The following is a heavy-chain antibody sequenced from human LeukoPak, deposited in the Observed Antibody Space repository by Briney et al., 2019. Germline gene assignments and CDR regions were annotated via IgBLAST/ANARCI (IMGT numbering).Heavy chain of an antibody. CDR1: GFSFSNYG. CDR3: AKDRGGYYYYFDY. D-gene: IGHD3-22*01. V-gene: IGHV3-33*06. Sequence: GGSLRLSCAASGFSFSNYGMHWVRQAPGKGLEWVAVIWYDGSNKYYADSVKGRFTISRDNSKNTLYLQMNSLRAEDTAVYYCAKDRGGYYYYFDYWGQGTLVTVS. CDR2: IWYDGSNK. J-gene: IGHJ4*02.